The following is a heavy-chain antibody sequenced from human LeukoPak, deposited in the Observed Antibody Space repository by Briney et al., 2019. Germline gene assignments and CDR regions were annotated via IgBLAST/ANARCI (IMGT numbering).Heavy chain of an antibody. CDR3: TTVLGYSGYDTSNYFDY. CDR2: ITGKTGGGTT. V-gene: IGHV3-15*01. Sequence: GRTLRLSCTVSGFTFSNAWMSWVRKAPGQGLEWVGRITGKTGGGTTDYAALVKGRFTISRADSKNTLYLQMNSLKTEDTAVYYCTTVLGYSGYDTSNYFDYWGQGTLVTVSS. J-gene: IGHJ4*02. CDR1: GFTFSNAW. D-gene: IGHD5-12*01.